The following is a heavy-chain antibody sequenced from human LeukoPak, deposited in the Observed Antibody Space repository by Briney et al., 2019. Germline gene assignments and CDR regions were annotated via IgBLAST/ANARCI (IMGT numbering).Heavy chain of an antibody. V-gene: IGHV3-21*01. CDR3: ARELLWFGELLNY. Sequence: GGSLRLSCATSGFTFSSYSMNWVRQAPGKGLEWVSSISSSSSYIYYADSVKGRFTISRDNAKNSLYLQMNSLRAEDTAVYYCARELLWFGELLNYWGQGTLVTVSS. D-gene: IGHD3-10*01. CDR2: ISSSSSYI. CDR1: GFTFSSYS. J-gene: IGHJ4*02.